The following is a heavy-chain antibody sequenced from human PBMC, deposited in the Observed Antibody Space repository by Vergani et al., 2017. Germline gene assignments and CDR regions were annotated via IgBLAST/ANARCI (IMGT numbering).Heavy chain of an antibody. CDR1: GFTFSSYG. J-gene: IGHJ4*02. V-gene: IGHV3-33*01. D-gene: IGHD3-16*01. CDR3: ARLGALGSWTIIDY. CDR2: IWYDGSNK. Sequence: QVQLVESGGGVVQPGRSLRLSCAASGFTFSSYGMHWVRQAPGKGLEWVAVIWYDGSNKNYADSVKGRFTISRDNSKNTLYLQMNSLRAEDTAVYYCARLGALGSWTIIDYWGQGTLVTVSS.